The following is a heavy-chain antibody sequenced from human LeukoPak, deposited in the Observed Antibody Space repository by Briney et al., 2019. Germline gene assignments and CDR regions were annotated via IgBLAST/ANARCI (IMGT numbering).Heavy chain of an antibody. J-gene: IGHJ6*03. D-gene: IGHD3-3*01. V-gene: IGHV1-8*03. CDR3: ARGLWGDFWSGDYYYYYMDV. Sequence: ASVKVSCKASGYIFTTYGISWVRQAPGQGLEWMGWMNPNRGDTGYAQKFQGRVTITRNTSISTAYMELSSLRSEDTAVYYCARGLWGDFWSGDYYYYYMDVWGKGTTVTVSS. CDR2: MNPNRGDT. CDR1: GYIFTTYG.